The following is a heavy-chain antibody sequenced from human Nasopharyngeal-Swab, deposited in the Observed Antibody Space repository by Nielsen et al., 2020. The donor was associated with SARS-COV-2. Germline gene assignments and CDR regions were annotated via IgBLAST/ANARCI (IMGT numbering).Heavy chain of an antibody. CDR1: GYSFTSYW. CDR3: ARLRYSSSSEGSSYFDY. Sequence: GESLKISCKDSGYSFTSYWIGWVRQMPGKGLEWMGIIYPGDSDTRYSPSFQGQVTISADKSISTAYLQWSSLKASDTAMYYCARLRYSSSSEGSSYFDYWGQGTLVTVSS. J-gene: IGHJ4*02. V-gene: IGHV5-51*01. D-gene: IGHD6-6*01. CDR2: IYPGDSDT.